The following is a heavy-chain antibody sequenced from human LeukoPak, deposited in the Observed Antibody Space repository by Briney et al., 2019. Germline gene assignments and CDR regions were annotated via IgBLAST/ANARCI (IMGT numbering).Heavy chain of an antibody. Sequence: SETLSLTCAVYGGSFSGYYWSWIRQPPGKGLEWIGEINHSGSTNYNPSLKSRVTISVDTSKNQFSLKLSSVTAADTAVYYCARDAYSSGDRWFDPWGQGTLVTVSS. V-gene: IGHV4-34*01. D-gene: IGHD6-19*01. CDR1: GGSFSGYY. CDR3: ARDAYSSGDRWFDP. J-gene: IGHJ5*02. CDR2: INHSGST.